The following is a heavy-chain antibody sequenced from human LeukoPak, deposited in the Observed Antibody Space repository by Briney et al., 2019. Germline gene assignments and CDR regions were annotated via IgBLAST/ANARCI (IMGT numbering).Heavy chain of an antibody. V-gene: IGHV1-8*03. CDR1: GYTFTSYD. D-gene: IGHD2-2*01. J-gene: IGHJ4*02. CDR2: MNPNSGNT. Sequence: ASVKVSCKASGYTFTSYDINWVRQATGQGLKWMGWMNPNSGNTGYAQKFQGRVTITRNTSISTAYMELSSLRSEDTAVYYCARVRQGAAVLPDYWGQGTLVTVSS. CDR3: ARVRQGAAVLPDY.